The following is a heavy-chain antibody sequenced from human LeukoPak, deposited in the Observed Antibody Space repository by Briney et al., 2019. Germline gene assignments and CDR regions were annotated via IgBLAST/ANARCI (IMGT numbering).Heavy chain of an antibody. CDR3: ARAGPAYYDFWSGYPLSGFDY. J-gene: IGHJ4*02. CDR1: GGSISSYY. V-gene: IGHV4-59*01. CDR2: IYYNGST. D-gene: IGHD3-3*01. Sequence: ASETLSLTCTVSGGSISSYYWSWIRQPPGKGLEWIGYIYYNGSTNYNPSLKSRVTISVDTSKNQFSLKLSSVTAADTAVYYCARAGPAYYDFWSGYPLSGFDYWGQGTLVTVSS.